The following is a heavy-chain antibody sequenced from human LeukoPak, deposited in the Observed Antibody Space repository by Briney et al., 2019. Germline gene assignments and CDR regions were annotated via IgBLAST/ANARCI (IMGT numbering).Heavy chain of an antibody. V-gene: IGHV3-7*01. J-gene: IGHJ4*02. CDR3: AKGHYYGSGSLDD. CDR1: GFTFSSYW. D-gene: IGHD3-10*01. CDR2: IKQDGSEK. Sequence: PEGSLRLSCAASGFTFSSYWMSWVRQAPGKGLEWVANIKQDGSEKYYVDSVKGRFTISRDNAKNSLYLQMNSLRAEDTAVYYCAKGHYYGSGSLDDWGQGTLVTVSS.